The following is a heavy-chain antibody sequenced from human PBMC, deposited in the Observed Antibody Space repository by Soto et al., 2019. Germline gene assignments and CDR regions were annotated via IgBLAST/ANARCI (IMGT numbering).Heavy chain of an antibody. V-gene: IGHV3-30-3*01. CDR1: GFTFSSYA. CDR3: ARGIGDYLDY. J-gene: IGHJ4*02. CDR2: ISYDGSNK. D-gene: IGHD4-17*01. Sequence: GGSLRLSCAASGFTFSSYAMHWVRQAPGKGLEWVAVISYDGSNKYYADSVKGRFTISRDNSKNTLYLQMNSLRAEDTAVYYCARGIGDYLDYWGQGTLVTVSS.